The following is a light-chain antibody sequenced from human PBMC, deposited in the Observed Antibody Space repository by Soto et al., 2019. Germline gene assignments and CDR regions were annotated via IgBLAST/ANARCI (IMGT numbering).Light chain of an antibody. CDR2: DAS. J-gene: IGKJ2*01. V-gene: IGKV1-17*01. CDR1: QGIRND. CDR3: QQYNSYSYT. Sequence: DIQMTQSPSSLSASVGDRVTITCRASQGIRNDLGWYQQKPGKAPELLIYDASSLESGVPSRFSGSGSGTEFTLTISRLLPEDFATYYCQQYNSYSYTFGQGTKVDIK.